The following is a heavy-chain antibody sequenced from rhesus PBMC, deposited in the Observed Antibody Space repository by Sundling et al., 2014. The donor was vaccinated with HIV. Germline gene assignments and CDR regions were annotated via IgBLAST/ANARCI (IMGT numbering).Heavy chain of an antibody. CDR3: AMEARYSGYY. J-gene: IGHJ4*01. CDR2: IYGSGGGT. Sequence: QVQLQESGPGLVKPSGTLSLTCAVSGGSISDNYFWNWIRQPPGKGLEWIGYIYGSGGGTHYNPSLKSRVTISTDTSKNQFSLKLNSVTAADTAVYYCAMEARYSGYYWGQGVLVTVSS. D-gene: IGHD5-12*01. CDR1: GGSISDNYF. V-gene: IGHV4-106*01.